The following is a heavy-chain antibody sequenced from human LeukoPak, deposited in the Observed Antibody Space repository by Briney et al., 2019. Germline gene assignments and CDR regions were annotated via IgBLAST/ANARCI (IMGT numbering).Heavy chain of an antibody. Sequence: SETLSLTCIVSGGSISGSTYYWGWIRQPPGKGLEWIGSVYYSGNTYYNPSLRSRVTISVDTSKNQFSLRLSSVTAADTAVYYCAITTGYSSSWYYFDYWGQGTLVTVSS. CDR3: AITTGYSSSWYYFDY. CDR1: GGSISGSTYY. V-gene: IGHV4-39*01. D-gene: IGHD6-13*01. CDR2: VYYSGNT. J-gene: IGHJ4*02.